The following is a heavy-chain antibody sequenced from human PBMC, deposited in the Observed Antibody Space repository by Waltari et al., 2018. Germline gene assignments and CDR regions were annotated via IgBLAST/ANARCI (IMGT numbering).Heavy chain of an antibody. CDR3: ARCATAPSREVVDFDY. Sequence: QVTLKESGPALVKPTQTLTLTCTFSGFSLSTSGMRVSWIRQPPGKALEWLARIDWDDDKFYSTSMKNRRTRTKDTDKNQVVLTMTNMEPVDTATYYCARCATAPSREVVDFDYWGQGTLVTVSS. CDR2: IDWDDDK. D-gene: IGHD2-15*01. CDR1: GFSLSTSGMR. J-gene: IGHJ4*02. V-gene: IGHV2-70*04.